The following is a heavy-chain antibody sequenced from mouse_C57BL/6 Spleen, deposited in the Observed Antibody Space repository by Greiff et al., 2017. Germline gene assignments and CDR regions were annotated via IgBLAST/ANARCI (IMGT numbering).Heavy chain of an antibody. CDR1: GYAFSSSW. V-gene: IGHV1-82*01. D-gene: IGHD2-4*01. Sequence: QVQLQQSGPELVKPGASVKISCKASGYAFSSSWMNWVKQRPGKGLEWIGRIYPGDGDTNYNGKFKGKATLTADKSSSTAYMQLSSLTSEDSAVYFCARRDYDGGDWGQGTLVTVSA. CDR2: IYPGDGDT. CDR3: ARRDYDGGD. J-gene: IGHJ3*01.